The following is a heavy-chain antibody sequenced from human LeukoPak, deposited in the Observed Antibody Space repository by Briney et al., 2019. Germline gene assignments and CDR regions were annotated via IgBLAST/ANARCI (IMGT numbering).Heavy chain of an antibody. CDR3: ARFDPGRYAFDI. V-gene: IGHV1-2*02. CDR1: GYTFTGYY. CDR2: INPNSGGT. Sequence: ASVKVSCKASGYTFTGYYMHWVRQAPGQGLEWMGWINPNSGGTNYAQKFQGRVTMTRDTSISTAYMELSRLRSDDTAVYYCARFDPGRYAFDIWGQGTMVTVSS. J-gene: IGHJ3*02.